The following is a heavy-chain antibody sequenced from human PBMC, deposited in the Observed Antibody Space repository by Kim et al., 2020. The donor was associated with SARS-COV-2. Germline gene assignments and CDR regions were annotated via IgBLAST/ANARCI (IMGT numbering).Heavy chain of an antibody. V-gene: IGHV3-7*01. Sequence: GGSLRLSCAASGFTFSSYWMSWVRQAPGKGLEWVANIKQDGSEKYYVDSVKGRFTISRDNAKNSLYLQMNSLRAEDTAVYYCARDHPARIAVAGPGFDYWGQGTLVTVSS. D-gene: IGHD6-19*01. CDR1: GFTFSSYW. CDR2: IKQDGSEK. J-gene: IGHJ4*02. CDR3: ARDHPARIAVAGPGFDY.